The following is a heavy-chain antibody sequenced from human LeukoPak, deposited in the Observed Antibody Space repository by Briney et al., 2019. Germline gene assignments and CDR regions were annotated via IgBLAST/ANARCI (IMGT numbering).Heavy chain of an antibody. D-gene: IGHD3-16*01. J-gene: IGHJ1*01. CDR3: ARVGAVGSRSAEYFQT. CDR1: GGSFNSYY. Sequence: KPSGTLSLTCTVSGGSFNSYYWSWIRQPPGKGLEWIGYIYYSGSTNYNPSLKSRVTISIDMSKNQFSLQLNSVTPDDTAVYYCARVGAVGSRSAEYFQTWGQGTLVTVS. CDR2: IYYSGST. V-gene: IGHV4-59*12.